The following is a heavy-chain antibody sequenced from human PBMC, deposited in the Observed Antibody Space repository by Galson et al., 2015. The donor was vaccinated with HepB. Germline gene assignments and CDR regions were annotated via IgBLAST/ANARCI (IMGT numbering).Heavy chain of an antibody. Sequence: SVKVSCKASGFTFTSSAVQWVRQARGQRLEWIGWIVVGSGNTNYAQKFQERVTITRDMSTSTAYMELSSLRSEDTAVYYCAAEGSSSTEFDYWGQGTLVTVSS. D-gene: IGHD6-13*01. V-gene: IGHV1-58*01. CDR2: IVVGSGNT. J-gene: IGHJ4*02. CDR1: GFTFTSSA. CDR3: AAEGSSSTEFDY.